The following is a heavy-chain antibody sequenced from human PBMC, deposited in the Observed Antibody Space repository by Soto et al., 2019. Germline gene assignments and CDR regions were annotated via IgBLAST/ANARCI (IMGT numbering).Heavy chain of an antibody. CDR1: CGSISSSSYY. D-gene: IGHD2-15*01. J-gene: IGHJ6*02. V-gene: IGHV4-39*01. CDR2: IYYSGST. CDR3: ARVVVAAMYCNGMDV. Sequence: QLQLQESGPGLVKPSETLSLTCTVSCGSISSSSYYWGWIRQPPGKGLEWIGSIYYSGSTYYNPSLKSGVTISVETSKNQFYLKLSSVTAADTAVYYCARVVVAAMYCNGMDVWGQGTTVTVSS.